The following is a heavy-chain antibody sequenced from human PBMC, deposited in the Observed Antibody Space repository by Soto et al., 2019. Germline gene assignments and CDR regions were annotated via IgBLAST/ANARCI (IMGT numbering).Heavy chain of an antibody. D-gene: IGHD6-13*01. J-gene: IGHJ6*02. Sequence: QVQLVESGGGVVQPGRSLRLSCAASGFTFRSYGMHWVRQAPGKGLEWVAVISYDGRNKYYADSVKGRFTISRDNDKNTLYLQMNSLRAEDTAVYYCAKDRSIAAAGTIYYYYGMDVWGQGTTVTVSS. CDR2: ISYDGRNK. CDR3: AKDRSIAAAGTIYYYYGMDV. V-gene: IGHV3-30*18. CDR1: GFTFRSYG.